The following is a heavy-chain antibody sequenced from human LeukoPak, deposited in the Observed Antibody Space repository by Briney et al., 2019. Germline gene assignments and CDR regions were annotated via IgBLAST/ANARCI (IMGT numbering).Heavy chain of an antibody. CDR1: GFTFSGYL. V-gene: IGHV3-74*01. D-gene: IGHD4-23*01. J-gene: IGHJ5*01. Sequence: GGSLRLSCAASGFTFSGYLMHWVRQAPGKRLVWVSRINSDGSSTSYADSVKGRFTISRDNAKDTLYLQMNSLRVEDTAVYYCARGNSGTWFDSWGQGTQVTVSS. CDR2: INSDGSST. CDR3: ARGNSGTWFDS.